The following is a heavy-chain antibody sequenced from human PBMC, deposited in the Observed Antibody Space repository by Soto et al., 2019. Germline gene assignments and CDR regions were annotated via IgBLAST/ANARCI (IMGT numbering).Heavy chain of an antibody. CDR1: GFTFSSYS. CDR3: ARDPTSSIAARPFNWFDP. CDR2: ISSSSSTI. J-gene: IGHJ5*02. V-gene: IGHV3-48*01. D-gene: IGHD6-6*01. Sequence: PGGSLRLSCAASGFTFSSYSMNWVRQAPGKGLEWVSYISSSSSTIYYADSVKGRFTISRDNAKNSLYLQMNSLRAEDTAVYYCARDPTSSIAARPFNWFDPRGQGTLVTVSS.